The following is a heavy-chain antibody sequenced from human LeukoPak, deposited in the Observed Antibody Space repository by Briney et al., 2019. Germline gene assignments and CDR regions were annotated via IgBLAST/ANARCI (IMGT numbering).Heavy chain of an antibody. V-gene: IGHV4-59*01. Sequence: SETLSLTCTVSGGSISSYYWSWIRQPPRKGLEWIGYIYYSGSTNYNPSLKSRVTISVDTSKNQFSLKLTSVTAADTAVYYCARGICIGGSCYSDPSDYWGQGTLVTVSS. D-gene: IGHD2-15*01. J-gene: IGHJ4*02. CDR1: GGSISSYY. CDR3: ARGICIGGSCYSDPSDY. CDR2: IYYSGST.